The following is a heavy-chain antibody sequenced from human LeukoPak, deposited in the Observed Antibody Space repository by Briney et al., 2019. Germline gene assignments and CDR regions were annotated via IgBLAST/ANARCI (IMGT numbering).Heavy chain of an antibody. J-gene: IGHJ6*03. CDR2: IYYSGST. CDR3: ARGPQLVDYYYIDV. Sequence: PSETLSLTCTVSGGSISSSSYYWGWLRQPPGKGLEWIGSIYYSGSTYYNPSLKSRVTISVDTAKNQFSLKLSSVTAADTAVYYCARGPQLVDYYYIDVWGKGTTVTVSS. CDR1: GGSISSSSYY. V-gene: IGHV4-39*01. D-gene: IGHD6-13*01.